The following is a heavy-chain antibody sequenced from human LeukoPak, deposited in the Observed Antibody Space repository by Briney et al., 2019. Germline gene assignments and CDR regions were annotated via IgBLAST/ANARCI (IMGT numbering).Heavy chain of an antibody. Sequence: GGSLRLSCAASGLTFSNAWMSWVRQAPGKGLEWVGRIKRKSDGGATDYAAPVKGRFTISRDDSKNTLYLQMNSLKSEDTAVYYCTTELDVGPNPYGGQEPW. V-gene: IGHV3-15*01. CDR3: TTELDVGPNPY. CDR2: IKRKSDGGAT. CDR1: GLTFSNAW. J-gene: IGHJ4*02. D-gene: IGHD3-10*02.